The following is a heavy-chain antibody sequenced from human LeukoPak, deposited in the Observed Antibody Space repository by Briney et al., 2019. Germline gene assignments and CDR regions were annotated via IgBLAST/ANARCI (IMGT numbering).Heavy chain of an antibody. CDR2: SNRRGSTT. J-gene: IGHJ5*02. CDR3: ARGYCSSTSCYKNWFDP. CDR1: GFTFSTYE. V-gene: IGHV3-48*03. Sequence: GGSLRLSCVASGFTFSTYEMDWVRQAPGKGLEWVSHSNRRGSTTYYADSVKGRFTISRDNPKSSLYLQINSLRTEDTAVYYCARGYCSSTSCYKNWFDPWGQGTLVTVSS. D-gene: IGHD2-2*02.